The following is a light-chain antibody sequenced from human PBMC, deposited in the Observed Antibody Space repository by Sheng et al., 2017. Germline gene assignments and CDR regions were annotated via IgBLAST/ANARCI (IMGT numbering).Light chain of an antibody. Sequence: DIVMTQSPDSLAVSLGERATINCKSSQSISYSSNNKYYLAWYQQKPGQPPKLLIYWASARESGVPDRFSGSGSGTDFTLTISSLQAEDVAVYYCQQYHTTPLTFGGGTKVEIK. J-gene: IGKJ4*01. CDR1: QSISYSSNNKYY. CDR3: QQYHTTPLT. CDR2: WAS. V-gene: IGKV4-1*01.